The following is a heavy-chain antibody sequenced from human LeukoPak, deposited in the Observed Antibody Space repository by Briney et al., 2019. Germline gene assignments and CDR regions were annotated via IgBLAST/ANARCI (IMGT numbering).Heavy chain of an antibody. CDR2: ISYDRSNK. CDR3: ARLDYYDSSNFDY. V-gene: IGHV3-30-3*01. D-gene: IGHD3-22*01. J-gene: IGHJ4*02. Sequence: SVISYDRSNKYYADSVKGRFTISRDNSKNTPYLQMNSLRAEDTAVYYCARLDYYDSSNFDYWGQGTLVTVSS.